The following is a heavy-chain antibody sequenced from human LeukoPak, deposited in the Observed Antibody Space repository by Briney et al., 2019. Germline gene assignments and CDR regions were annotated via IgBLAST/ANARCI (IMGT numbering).Heavy chain of an antibody. CDR1: GGTFSSYA. CDR2: IIPILGIA. D-gene: IGHD3-22*01. J-gene: IGHJ4*02. V-gene: IGHV1-69*04. CDR3: AREKERITMIVVVTPPDY. Sequence: ASVKVSCKASGGTFSSYAISWVRQAPGQGLEWMGRIIPILGIANYAQKFQGRVTITADKSTSTAYMELSSLRSEDTAVYYCAREKERITMIVVVTPPDYWGQGTLVTVSS.